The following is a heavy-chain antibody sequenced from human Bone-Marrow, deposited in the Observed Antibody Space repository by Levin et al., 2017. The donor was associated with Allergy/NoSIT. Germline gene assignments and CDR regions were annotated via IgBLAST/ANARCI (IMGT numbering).Heavy chain of an antibody. J-gene: IGHJ6*02. CDR2: IIPFFGTT. CDR3: ARSQLLTTIAPDHGLDV. D-gene: IGHD4-17*01. V-gene: IGHV1-69*01. Sequence: KISCKTSGDSSTSHAISWVRQAPGQGLEWIGAIIPFFGTTEYAQKFQGRVTIDADESTGTAYMEVRSLRSEDTAVYYCARSQLLTTIAPDHGLDVWGLGTTVTVSS. CDR1: GDSSTSHA.